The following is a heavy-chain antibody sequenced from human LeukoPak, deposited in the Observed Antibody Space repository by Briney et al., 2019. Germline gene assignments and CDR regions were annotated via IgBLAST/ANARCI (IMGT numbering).Heavy chain of an antibody. V-gene: IGHV5-51*01. Sequence: GESLKISCKGSGYSFTSYWIAWVRQMPGKGLECMGIIYPGDSDTRYSPSFQGQVTISADRSISAAYLQWSSLKASDTAMYYCARLYGSGAYYFDYWGQGTLVIVSS. J-gene: IGHJ4*02. CDR2: IYPGDSDT. D-gene: IGHD3-10*01. CDR1: GYSFTSYW. CDR3: ARLYGSGAYYFDY.